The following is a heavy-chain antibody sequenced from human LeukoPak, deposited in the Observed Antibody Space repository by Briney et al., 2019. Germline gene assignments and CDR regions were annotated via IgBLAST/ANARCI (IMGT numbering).Heavy chain of an antibody. D-gene: IGHD6-19*01. CDR1: GFTFSSYA. V-gene: IGHV3-30*04. Sequence: GRSLRLSCAASGFTFSSYAMHWVRQAPGKGLEWVAVISYDGSNKYYADSVKGRFTISRDNSKNTLYLQMNSLRAEDTAVYYCARSRLSIAVAGYYFDYWGQGTLVTVSS. J-gene: IGHJ4*02. CDR2: ISYDGSNK. CDR3: ARSRLSIAVAGYYFDY.